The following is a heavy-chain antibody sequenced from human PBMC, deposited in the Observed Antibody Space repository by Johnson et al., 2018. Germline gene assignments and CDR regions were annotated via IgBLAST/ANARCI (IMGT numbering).Heavy chain of an antibody. V-gene: IGHV3-53*01. CDR2: IYSGSTI. CDR3: ASRNSLDP. CDR1: GFTVSSNY. J-gene: IGHJ5*02. Sequence: VQLVQSGGGLIQPGGTLRLSCAASGFTVSSNYMSWVRQAPGKGLEWVSLIYSGSTIYYADSVKGRFTISRDNAKNSLYLQMNSLRAEDTAVYYCASRNSLDPWGQGTLVTGSS.